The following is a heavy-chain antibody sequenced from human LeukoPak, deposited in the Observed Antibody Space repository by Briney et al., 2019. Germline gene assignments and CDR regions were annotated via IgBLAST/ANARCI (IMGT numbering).Heavy chain of an antibody. D-gene: IGHD6-19*01. CDR2: FDPEDGET. Sequence: ASVKVSCKVSGYTLTELSMHWVRQAPGKGLEWMGGFDPEDGETIYAQKFQGRVTMTEDTSTDTAYMELSSLRSEDTAVYYCASDLRSSGWYGNPEYSGQGTLVTVSS. J-gene: IGHJ4*02. CDR3: ASDLRSSGWYGNPEY. V-gene: IGHV1-24*01. CDR1: GYTLTELS.